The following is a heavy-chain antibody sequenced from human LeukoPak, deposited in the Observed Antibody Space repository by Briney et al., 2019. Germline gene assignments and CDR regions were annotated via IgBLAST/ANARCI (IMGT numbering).Heavy chain of an antibody. CDR3: AKDDPEGGSGYDWTFDY. CDR2: ISGSGGSK. Sequence: PGGSLRLSCAASGFTFSSYGMSWVRQAPGKGLEWVSAISGSGGSKYYADSVKGRFTISRDNSKNTLYLQMNSLRAEDTAVYYCAKDDPEGGSGYDWTFDYWGQGTLVTVSS. D-gene: IGHD5-12*01. J-gene: IGHJ4*02. CDR1: GFTFSSYG. V-gene: IGHV3-23*01.